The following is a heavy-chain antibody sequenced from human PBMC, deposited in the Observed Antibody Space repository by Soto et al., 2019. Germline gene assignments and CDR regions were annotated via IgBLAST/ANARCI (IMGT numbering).Heavy chain of an antibody. J-gene: IGHJ4*02. CDR2: ISGSGGST. CDR3: ALSTIFGVVIPSYYFDY. V-gene: IGHV3-23*01. D-gene: IGHD3-3*01. CDR1: GFTFSSYA. Sequence: PGGSLRLSCAASGFTFSSYAMSWVRQAPGKGLEWVSAISGSGGSTYYADSVKGRFTISRDNSKNTLYLQMNSLRAEDTAVYYCALSTIFGVVIPSYYFDYWGQGTLVTVSS.